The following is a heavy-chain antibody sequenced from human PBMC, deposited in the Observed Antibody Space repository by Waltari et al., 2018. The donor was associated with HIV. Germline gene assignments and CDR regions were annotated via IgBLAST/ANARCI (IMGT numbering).Heavy chain of an antibody. V-gene: IGHV3-7*01. Sequence: VQMGESGGVLVQRGGSLHLSCSAARFSLRAAWISWVRHAPGKGMEWVSTIKQDKIQNNNLNSVKSGLTISRESAKSTLFLQINSLRVEETAVYYCARGDYFGWGRRARSWFGPWGQGTLVTVSS. D-gene: IGHD3-16*01. CDR3: ARGDYFGWGRRARSWFGP. J-gene: IGHJ5*02. CDR1: RFSLRAAW. CDR2: IKQDKIQN.